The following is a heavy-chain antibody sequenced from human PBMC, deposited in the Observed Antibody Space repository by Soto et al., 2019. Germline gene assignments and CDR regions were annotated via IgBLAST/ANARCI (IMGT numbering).Heavy chain of an antibody. CDR1: GYTFTSYG. D-gene: IGHD5-18*01. CDR2: INAYNGNT. V-gene: IGHV1-18*01. CDR3: AGDQAMAKCDY. J-gene: IGHJ4*02. Sequence: QVQLVQSGAEVKKPGASVKVSCKASGYTFTSYGISWVRQAPGQGLEWMGWINAYNGNTKYAQKHQGRVTMTTDTSSSTASVELRSLRSDDTAVYYCAGDQAMAKCDYWGQGTLVPVSS.